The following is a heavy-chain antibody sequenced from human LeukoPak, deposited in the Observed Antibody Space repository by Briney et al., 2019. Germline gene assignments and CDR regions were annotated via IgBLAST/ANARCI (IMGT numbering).Heavy chain of an antibody. J-gene: IGHJ4*02. Sequence: SETLSLTCTVSGGSISSYYWSWIRQPPGKGLEWIGYIYYSGSTNYNPSLKSRVTISVDTSKNQFSLKLSSVTAADTAVYYCARGILDSSGYYHHFDYWGQGTLVTVSS. CDR2: IYYSGST. CDR3: ARGILDSSGYYHHFDY. CDR1: GGSISSYY. V-gene: IGHV4-59*01. D-gene: IGHD3-22*01.